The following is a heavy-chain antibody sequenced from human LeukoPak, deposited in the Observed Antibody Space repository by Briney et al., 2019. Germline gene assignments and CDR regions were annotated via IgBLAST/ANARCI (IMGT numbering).Heavy chain of an antibody. CDR3: VRDWGYDSSGYWQKYFDT. CDR2: ISDSSDTM. V-gene: IGHV3-48*01. J-gene: IGHJ4*02. Sequence: GGSLRLSCAASGFTFSYYSMNWVRQAPGKGLEWVSYISDSSDTMYYADSVKGRFTISRDNAKNSLYLQMNSLRAEDTAVYYCVRDWGYDSSGYWQKYFDTWGQGTLVTVSS. CDR1: GFTFSYYS. D-gene: IGHD3-22*01.